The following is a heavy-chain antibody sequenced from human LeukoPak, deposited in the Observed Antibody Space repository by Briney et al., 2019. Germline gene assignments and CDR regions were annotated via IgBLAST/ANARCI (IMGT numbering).Heavy chain of an antibody. CDR2: ISGSGGST. CDR1: GFTFSSYA. V-gene: IGHV3-23*01. D-gene: IGHD4-17*01. CDR3: AKRASTTVTTPRYYFDY. J-gene: IGHJ4*02. Sequence: PGGSLRLSCAASGFTFSSYAMSWVRQAPGKGLEWVSAISGSGGSTYYADSVKGRFTIPRDNSKNTLYLQMNSLRAEDTAVYYCAKRASTTVTTPRYYFDYWGQGTLVTVSS.